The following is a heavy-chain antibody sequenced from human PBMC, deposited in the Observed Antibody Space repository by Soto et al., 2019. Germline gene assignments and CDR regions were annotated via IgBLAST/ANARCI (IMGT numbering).Heavy chain of an antibody. V-gene: IGHV3-23*01. CDR2: ISGSGGST. CDR3: AKGYCSGGSCYPFFDY. J-gene: IGHJ4*02. Sequence: GGSLRLSCAASGFTFSNYAMSWVRQAPGKGLEWVSAISGSGGSTYYADSVKGRFTISRDNAKNSLYLQMNSLRAEDTALYYCAKGYCSGGSCYPFFDYWGQGTLVTVSS. D-gene: IGHD2-15*01. CDR1: GFTFSNYA.